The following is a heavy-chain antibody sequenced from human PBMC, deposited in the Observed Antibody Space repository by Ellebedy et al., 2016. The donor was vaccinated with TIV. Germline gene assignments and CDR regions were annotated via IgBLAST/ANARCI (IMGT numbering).Heavy chain of an antibody. V-gene: IGHV1-8*01. CDR2: MNPNSANT. J-gene: IGHJ4*02. Sequence: AASVKVSCKTSGYTFGSFDIVWVRQATGQGLEWMGWMNPNSANTGYAEKFRGRITMTRDTSIDTAYMELISLRSEDTAVYYCARGKRTLLWSDYWGQGTLVTVSS. D-gene: IGHD2-21*01. CDR1: GYTFGSFD. CDR3: ARGKRTLLWSDY.